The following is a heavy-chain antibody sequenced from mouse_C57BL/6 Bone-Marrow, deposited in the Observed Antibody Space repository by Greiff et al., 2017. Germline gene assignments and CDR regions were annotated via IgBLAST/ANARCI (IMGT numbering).Heavy chain of an antibody. CDR3: ARWGWLQFAY. J-gene: IGHJ3*01. CDR2: IDPSDSYT. V-gene: IGHV1-50*01. CDR1: GYTFTSYW. Sequence: QVHVKQPGAELVKPGASVKLSCKASGYTFTSYWMQWVKQRPGQGLEWIGEIDPSDSYTNYNQKFKGKATLTVDTSSSTAYMQLSSLTSEDSAVYYCARWGWLQFAYWGKGTLVTVSA. D-gene: IGHD2-3*01.